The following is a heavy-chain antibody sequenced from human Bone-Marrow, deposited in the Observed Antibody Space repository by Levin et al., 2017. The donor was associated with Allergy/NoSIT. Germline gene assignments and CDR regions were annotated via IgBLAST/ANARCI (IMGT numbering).Heavy chain of an antibody. Sequence: GGSLRLSCAASGLTIRNNYMIWVRQAPGKGLEWVSVMYTGGATYYADSVKGRFTISRDNSKNTLYLEMNSLRAEDTAVYYCATPAPVYYYGMDVWGQGTTVTVSS. J-gene: IGHJ6*02. CDR2: MYTGGAT. CDR3: ATPAPVYYYGMDV. CDR1: GLTIRNNY. V-gene: IGHV3-53*01.